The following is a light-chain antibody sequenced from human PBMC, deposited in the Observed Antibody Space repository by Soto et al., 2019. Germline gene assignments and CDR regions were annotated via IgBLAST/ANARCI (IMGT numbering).Light chain of an antibody. V-gene: IGKV1-9*01. J-gene: IGKJ5*01. CDR3: RQLDSRPIT. Sequence: SRLTQSPSSLSASVGDRVAITCRASQGIRSYLAWYQQKPGEAPKLLISIASILQSGVPSRFSGSGSGTDFVLTISSLQPEDSATYYCRQLDSRPITFGQGTRLEIK. CDR1: QGIRSY. CDR2: IAS.